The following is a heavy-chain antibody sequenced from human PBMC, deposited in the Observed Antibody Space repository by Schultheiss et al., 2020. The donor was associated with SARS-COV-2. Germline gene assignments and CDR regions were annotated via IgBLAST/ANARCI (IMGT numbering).Heavy chain of an antibody. D-gene: IGHD1-1*01. V-gene: IGHV4-34*01. CDR2: VSHSGGT. CDR1: GESFNGFS. Sequence: SQTLSLTCAVYGESFNGFSWTWIRQSPGKGLEWIGQVSHSGGTHFNPSLKRRLTISVDMSKNQLSLKLRSVTAADTAVYYCARHLTPGTPSNSFDPWGQGALVTVSS. J-gene: IGHJ5*02. CDR3: ARHLTPGTPSNSFDP.